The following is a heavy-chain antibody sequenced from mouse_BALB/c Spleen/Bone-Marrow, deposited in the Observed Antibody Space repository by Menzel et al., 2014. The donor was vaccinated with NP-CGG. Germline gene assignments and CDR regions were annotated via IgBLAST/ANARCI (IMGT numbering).Heavy chain of an antibody. CDR1: GYTFTDYN. D-gene: IGHD1-1*01. CDR2: IYPYNGGT. CDR3: ARYGSSPYYAMDY. J-gene: IGHJ4*01. Sequence: VQLKDSGPELVKPGASVKISCKASGYTFTDYNMHWVKQSHGKSLEWIGYIYPYNGGTGYNQKFKSKATLTVDNSSSTAYMELRSLTSEDSAVYYCARYGSSPYYAMDYWGQGTSVTVSS. V-gene: IGHV1S29*02.